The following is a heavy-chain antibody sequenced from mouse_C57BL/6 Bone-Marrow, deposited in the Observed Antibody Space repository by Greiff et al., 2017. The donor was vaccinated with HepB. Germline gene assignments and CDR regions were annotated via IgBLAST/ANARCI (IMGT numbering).Heavy chain of an antibody. CDR3: ARSEAYSNYVGY. Sequence: QVQLKQSGAELVKPGASVKLSCKASGYTFTSYWMHWVNQRPGQGLEWIGMIHPNSGSTNYNEKFKSKATLTVDKSSSTAYMQLSSLTSEDSAVYYCARSEAYSNYVGYWGQGTTLTVSS. CDR1: GYTFTSYW. D-gene: IGHD2-5*01. J-gene: IGHJ2*01. CDR2: IHPNSGST. V-gene: IGHV1-64*01.